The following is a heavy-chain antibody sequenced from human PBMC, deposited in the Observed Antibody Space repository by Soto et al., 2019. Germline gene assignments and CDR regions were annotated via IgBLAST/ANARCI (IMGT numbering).Heavy chain of an antibody. J-gene: IGHJ6*02. Sequence: GGSLRLSCAASGFPFSDYYMTWVRQAPGKGLVWVSRINSDGSSTTYADSVKGRFTISRDNAKNTLYLQMNSLRAEDMAVYYCARDNQGMDVWGQGTTVTVSS. CDR2: INSDGSST. V-gene: IGHV3-74*01. CDR3: ARDNQGMDV. CDR1: GFPFSDYY. D-gene: IGHD2-2*01.